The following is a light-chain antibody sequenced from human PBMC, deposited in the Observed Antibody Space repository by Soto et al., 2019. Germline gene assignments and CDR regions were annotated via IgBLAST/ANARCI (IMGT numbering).Light chain of an antibody. CDR1: LSVRSTY. CDR2: GAS. Sequence: EFVLTQSPGIQSLSPGERATLSCRASLSVRSTYLAWYQQKPGQAPRLLIHGASSRATGIPDRFSGSGSGTDFTLTISRLEPEDFAVYYCQYYSSSLSITFGQGTLLEI. CDR3: QYYSSSLSIT. J-gene: IGKJ5*01. V-gene: IGKV3-20*01.